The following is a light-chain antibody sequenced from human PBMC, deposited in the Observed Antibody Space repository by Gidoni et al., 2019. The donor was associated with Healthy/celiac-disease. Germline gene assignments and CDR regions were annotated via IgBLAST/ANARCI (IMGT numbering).Light chain of an antibody. V-gene: IGKV4-1*01. Sequence: DIVMTQSPDSLAVSLGERATIHCKSSQSVLYSSNNKNYLAWYQQKPGQPPKLLIYWASTREAGVPDRFSGGGSGTDFTLTISSLHAEDVAVYYCQQYYSTPYTFGQGTKLEIK. CDR3: QQYYSTPYT. CDR1: QSVLYSSNNKNY. J-gene: IGKJ2*01. CDR2: WAS.